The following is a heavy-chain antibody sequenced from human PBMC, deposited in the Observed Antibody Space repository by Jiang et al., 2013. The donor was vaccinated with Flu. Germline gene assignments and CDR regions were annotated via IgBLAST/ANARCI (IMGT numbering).Heavy chain of an antibody. CDR2: IYPGDSDV. V-gene: IGHV5-51*01. CDR1: GYRFANYW. Sequence: SCQASGYRFANYWIGWVRQLPGKGLEWMGNIYPGDSDVRYSPSFEGQVKVSADKSTNTAYLHWDSLKASDTAMYFCVRQAYFDAARYSNWFDFWGQGTLVTVS. CDR3: VRQAYFDAARYSNWFDF. D-gene: IGHD3-22*01. J-gene: IGHJ5*01.